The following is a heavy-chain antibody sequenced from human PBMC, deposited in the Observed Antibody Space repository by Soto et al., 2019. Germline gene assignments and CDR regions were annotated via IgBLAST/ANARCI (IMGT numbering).Heavy chain of an antibody. CDR2: ISYDGSNK. Sequence: PGGSLRLSCAASGFTFSSYGMHWVRQAPGNGLEWVAFISYDGSNKYYADSVKGRFTISRDNSKNTLYLQMNSLRAEDTAVYYCAKDFYPYGDYDLIFDYWGQGTLVTVSS. V-gene: IGHV3-30*18. J-gene: IGHJ4*02. CDR3: AKDFYPYGDYDLIFDY. D-gene: IGHD4-17*01. CDR1: GFTFSSYG.